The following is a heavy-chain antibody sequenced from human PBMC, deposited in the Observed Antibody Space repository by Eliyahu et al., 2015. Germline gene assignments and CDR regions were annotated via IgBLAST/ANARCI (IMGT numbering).Heavy chain of an antibody. CDR2: LYRDGSHS. Sequence: EVQLVESGGGLVQPGGSLGLSXLTXGXXFXDYAMSWVRQGPGKGXEWVSGLYRDGSHSGYADSVRGRFTISRDNAKNSLYLQMNSLRPEDTALYYCAKEIRLYTGAFDVWGQGTMVTVSS. J-gene: IGHJ3*01. V-gene: IGHV3-9*01. D-gene: IGHD2-2*02. CDR3: AKEIRLYTGAFDV. CDR1: GXXFXDYA.